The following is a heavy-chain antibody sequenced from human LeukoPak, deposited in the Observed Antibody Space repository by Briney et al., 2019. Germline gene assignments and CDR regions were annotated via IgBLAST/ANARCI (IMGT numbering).Heavy chain of an antibody. Sequence: PSETLSLTCTVSGGSISSYYWSWIRQPPGKGLEWIGYIYYSGSTNCNPSLKSRVTISVDTSKNQFSLKLSSVTAADTAVYYCARKGRSGGRIAVAGIDAFDIWGQGTMVTVSS. CDR1: GGSISSYY. J-gene: IGHJ3*02. V-gene: IGHV4-59*01. CDR2: IYYSGST. CDR3: ARKGRSGGRIAVAGIDAFDI. D-gene: IGHD6-19*01.